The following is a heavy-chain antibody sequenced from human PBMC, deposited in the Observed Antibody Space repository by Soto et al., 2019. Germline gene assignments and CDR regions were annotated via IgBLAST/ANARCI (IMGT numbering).Heavy chain of an antibody. CDR3: ARTYGRNFDY. CDR2: IYYSGST. Sequence: LSLTCTVSGGSISSYYWSWIRQPPGKGLEWIGYIYYSGSTNYNPSLKSRVTISVDTSKNQFSLKLSSVTAADTALYYCARTYGRNFDYWGQGTLVTVSS. D-gene: IGHD3-10*01. J-gene: IGHJ4*02. V-gene: IGHV4-59*01. CDR1: GGSISSYY.